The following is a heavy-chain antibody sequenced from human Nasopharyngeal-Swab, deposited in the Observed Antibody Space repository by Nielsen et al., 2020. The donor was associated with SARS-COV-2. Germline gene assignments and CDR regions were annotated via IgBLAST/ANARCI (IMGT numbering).Heavy chain of an antibody. CDR1: CQTISSYR. J-gene: IGHJ3*02. D-gene: IGHD3-9*01. CDR3: AMAPDYDVLTCYYPDAFDI. CDR2: IPHSGRT. Sequence: SQTLYFTSAAYCQTISSYRWTWNRQPQGKGLEWNGEIPHSGRTNYNPSLKSRVTLSVDTSKNKFFLKLSSVTAADTAVYYCAMAPDYDVLTCYYPDAFDIWGQGTMVTVSS. V-gene: IGHV4-34*08.